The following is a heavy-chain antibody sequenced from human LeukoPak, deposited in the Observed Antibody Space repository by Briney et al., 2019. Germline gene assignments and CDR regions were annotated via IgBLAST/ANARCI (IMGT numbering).Heavy chain of an antibody. CDR3: ARRWSDYYDSGAYYHFDY. D-gene: IGHD3-22*01. J-gene: IGHJ4*02. CDR2: IYPGDSNT. V-gene: IGHV5-51*01. CDR1: GYSFPSYW. Sequence: GESLKISCQGSGYSFPSYWIGWVRQMPGKGLEWMGIIYPGDSNTRYSPTFQGQVTISADKSISTAYLQWSSLKASDTAMYYCARRWSDYYDSGAYYHFDYWGQGTLVTVSS.